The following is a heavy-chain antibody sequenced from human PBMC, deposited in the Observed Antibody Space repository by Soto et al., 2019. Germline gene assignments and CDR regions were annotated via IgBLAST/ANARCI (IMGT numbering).Heavy chain of an antibody. Sequence: GGSLRLSCAASGFTFDDYGMSWVRQAPGKGLEWVSGINWNGGSTGYADSVKGRFTISRDNAKNSLYLQMNSLRAEDTAVYYCARDYYKYYDSSGYYRSPAYWGQGTLVTVSS. CDR2: INWNGGST. J-gene: IGHJ4*02. V-gene: IGHV3-20*04. D-gene: IGHD3-22*01. CDR3: ARDYYKYYDSSGYYRSPAY. CDR1: GFTFDDYG.